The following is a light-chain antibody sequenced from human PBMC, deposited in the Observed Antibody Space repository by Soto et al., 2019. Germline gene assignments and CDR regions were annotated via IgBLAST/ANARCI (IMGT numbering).Light chain of an antibody. CDR1: QAIDSW. V-gene: IGKV1-12*01. J-gene: IGKJ4*01. Sequence: DIQMTQSPSSVSASVGDRVTITCRASQAIDSWLAWYQQKPGEAPKLLIFTGSLLHSGVPPRFSGSGSGTDFTLTISSLQPEDFAVYYCQQRSKWPLTFGGGTKVETK. CDR2: TGS. CDR3: QQRSKWPLT.